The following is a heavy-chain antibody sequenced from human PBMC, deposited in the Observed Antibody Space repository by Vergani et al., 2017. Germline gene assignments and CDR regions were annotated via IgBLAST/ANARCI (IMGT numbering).Heavy chain of an antibody. CDR2: ISGSGGST. CDR1: GFTFSSYA. J-gene: IGHJ6*03. Sequence: EVQLLESGGGLVQPGGSLRLSCAASGFTFSSYAMSLVRQAPGKGLEWVSAISGSGGSTYYADSVKGRFTISRDNSKNTLYLQMNSLRAEDTAVYYCARNYDFWSGRNYYYYYYMDVWGKGP. CDR3: ARNYDFWSGRNYYYYYYMDV. V-gene: IGHV3-23*01. D-gene: IGHD3-3*01.